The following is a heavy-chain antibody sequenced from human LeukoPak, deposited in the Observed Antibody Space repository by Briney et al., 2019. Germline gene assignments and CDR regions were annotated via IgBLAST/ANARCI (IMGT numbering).Heavy chain of an antibody. J-gene: IGHJ6*02. CDR3: AREPRDVVGALDV. CDR1: GFTLRNYW. V-gene: IGHV3-7*01. CDR2: IKEDGSVK. D-gene: IGHD1-26*01. Sequence: GGSLRLSCAASGFTLRNYWMAWVRRAPGKGLGWVANIKEDGSVKQYVESVRGRFTISRDDAKNSVYLQMNSLRTEDTAVYYCAREPRDVVGALDVWGQGTTVTVSS.